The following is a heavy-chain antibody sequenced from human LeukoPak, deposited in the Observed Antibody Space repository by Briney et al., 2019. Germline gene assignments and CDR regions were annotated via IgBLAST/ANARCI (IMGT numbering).Heavy chain of an antibody. Sequence: GGSLRLSCTTSGFTFSGYWMHWVRQVPGKGLEWVATINGEGSSTSYGDAVTGRVTISRDNAKNSLYLQMNSLRAEDTAVYYCARFPPPTTGPGPHYYDSSGYPRWGQGTLVTVSS. D-gene: IGHD3-22*01. CDR2: INGEGSST. CDR3: ARFPPPTTGPGPHYYDSSGYPR. CDR1: GFTFSGYW. J-gene: IGHJ4*02. V-gene: IGHV3-74*01.